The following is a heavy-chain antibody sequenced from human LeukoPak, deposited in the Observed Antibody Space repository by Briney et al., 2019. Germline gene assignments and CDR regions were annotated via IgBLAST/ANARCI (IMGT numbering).Heavy chain of an antibody. J-gene: IGHJ4*02. D-gene: IGHD3-22*01. CDR1: GYTFTSYD. Sequence: GASVKVSCKASGYTFTSYDINWVRQATGQGLEWMGWMNPNSGNTGYAQKFQGRVTMTRNTSISTAYMELSSLRSEDTAVYYCARVPPPDYYDSSGFFDYWGQGTLVTVSS. CDR3: ARVPPPDYYDSSGFFDY. CDR2: MNPNSGNT. V-gene: IGHV1-8*01.